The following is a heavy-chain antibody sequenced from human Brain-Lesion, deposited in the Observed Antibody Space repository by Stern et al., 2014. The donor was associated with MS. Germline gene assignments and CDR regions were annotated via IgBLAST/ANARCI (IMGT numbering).Heavy chain of an antibody. D-gene: IGHD2-15*01. CDR2: INPNTGVT. J-gene: IGHJ4*02. CDR3: ARGYPFFDN. Sequence: VQLVESGAELKKPGASVTVSCTASGYTFTGFFLPWVRQAPGQGLEWVGGINPNTGVTKSAQKFQGWVTLTRDTSINTVYMELNRLKSDDTAVFYCARGYPFFDNWGQGTLVTVSS. V-gene: IGHV1-2*04. CDR1: GYTFTGFF.